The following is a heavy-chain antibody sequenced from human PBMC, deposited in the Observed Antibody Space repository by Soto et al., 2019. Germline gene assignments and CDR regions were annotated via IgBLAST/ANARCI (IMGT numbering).Heavy chain of an antibody. Sequence: GGSLRLSCTFTFSMYSMNWVRQAPGKGLEWVASISSGSAYIKYAESVKGRFTISRDNAKNSLHLQMNSLRAEDTAIYHCARDQGGSYHSWFAPWGQGTLVTVSS. CDR2: ISSGSAYI. V-gene: IGHV3-21*06. D-gene: IGHD1-26*01. J-gene: IGHJ5*02. CDR1: TFSMYS. CDR3: ARDQGGSYHSWFAP.